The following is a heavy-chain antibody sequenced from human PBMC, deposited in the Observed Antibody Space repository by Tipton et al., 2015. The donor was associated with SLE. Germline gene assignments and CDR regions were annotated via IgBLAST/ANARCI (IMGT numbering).Heavy chain of an antibody. V-gene: IGHV4-59*01. CDR1: GGSFSGYY. Sequence: TLSLTCAVYGGSFSGYYWSWIRQPPGKGLEWIGYIYYSGSTNYNPSLKSRVTIPVDTSKNQFSLKLSSVTAADTAVYYCARTFPYGGFDPWGQGTLVTVSS. D-gene: IGHD4-23*01. CDR2: IYYSGST. CDR3: ARTFPYGGFDP. J-gene: IGHJ5*02.